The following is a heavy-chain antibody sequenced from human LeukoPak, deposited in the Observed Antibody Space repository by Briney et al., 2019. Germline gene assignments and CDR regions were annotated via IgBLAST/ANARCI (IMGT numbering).Heavy chain of an antibody. CDR1: GYTFTGYY. J-gene: IGHJ4*02. Sequence: ASVKVSCKASGYTFTGYYMHWVRQAPGQGLEWMGWISAYNGNTNYAQKLQGRVTMTTDTSTSTAYMELRSLRSDDTAVYYCARADPTVVTCPFDYWGQGTLVTVSS. CDR2: ISAYNGNT. CDR3: ARADPTVVTCPFDY. D-gene: IGHD4-23*01. V-gene: IGHV1-18*04.